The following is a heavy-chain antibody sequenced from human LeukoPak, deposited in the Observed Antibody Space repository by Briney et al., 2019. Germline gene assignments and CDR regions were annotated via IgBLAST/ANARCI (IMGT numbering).Heavy chain of an antibody. CDR3: ARDFSAAFDI. V-gene: IGHV4-59*01. CDR1: GGSISRYY. D-gene: IGHD2/OR15-2a*01. Sequence: SETLSLTCTVSGGSISRYYFGWVRQPPGKGLEFIGYIYYTGGTNYSPSLKSRVTISLDTSKNQFSLKLSSVTAADTAVYYCARDFSAAFDIWGQGTMVTVSS. J-gene: IGHJ3*02. CDR2: IYYTGGT.